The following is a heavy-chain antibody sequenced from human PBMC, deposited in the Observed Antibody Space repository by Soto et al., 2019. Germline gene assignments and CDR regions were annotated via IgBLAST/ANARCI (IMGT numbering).Heavy chain of an antibody. J-gene: IGHJ3*02. CDR2: IYYSGST. CDR1: GGSISSYY. CDR3: ARDSLYSSSSAGAFDI. V-gene: IGHV4-59*01. D-gene: IGHD6-6*01. Sequence: SETLSLTCTVSGGSISSYYWSWIRQPPGKGLEWIGYIYYSGSTNYNPSLKSRVTISVDTSKNQFSLKLSSVTAADTAVYYCARDSLYSSSSAGAFDIWGQGTMVTVSS.